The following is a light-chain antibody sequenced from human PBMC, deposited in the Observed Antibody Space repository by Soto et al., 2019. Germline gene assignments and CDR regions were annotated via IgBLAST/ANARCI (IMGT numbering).Light chain of an antibody. V-gene: IGKV3-20*01. J-gene: IGKJ2*01. Sequence: EIVLTQSPGTLSLSLGERATLSCRASQSIRSDYLAWYQQKPGQAPRLLIYGASYSATGIPDRFVGSGSETDFTLTISRVEPEDFAVYYCQQYGGSPLYTFGQGTKLG. CDR3: QQYGGSPLYT. CDR2: GAS. CDR1: QSIRSDY.